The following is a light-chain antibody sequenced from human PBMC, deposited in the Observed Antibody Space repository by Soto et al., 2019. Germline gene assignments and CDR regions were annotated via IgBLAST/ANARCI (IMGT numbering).Light chain of an antibody. V-gene: IGKV1-5*03. CDR2: KAS. Sequence: DIQMTQSPSTLSGSVGDRVTINCRASQTISSWLAWYQQKPGKAPKLLIYKASTLKSGVPSRFSGSGSGTDFTLTISRLEPEDFAVYYCQQYGSSPTWTFGQGTKVDIK. CDR3: QQYGSSPTWT. J-gene: IGKJ1*01. CDR1: QTISSW.